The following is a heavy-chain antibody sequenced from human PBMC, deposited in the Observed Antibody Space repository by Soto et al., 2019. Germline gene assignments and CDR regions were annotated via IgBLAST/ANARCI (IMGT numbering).Heavy chain of an antibody. CDR1: GFTFSSCG. CDR2: ISYDGSNK. V-gene: IGHV3-30*03. Sequence: GGSLRLSCAASGFTFSSCGIHWVRQAPGKGLEWVAVISYDGSNKYYADSVKGRFTISRDNSKNTLYLQMNSLRAEDTAVYYCVAAYVATDTFDLWGQGTMVTVSS. D-gene: IGHD2-21*01. CDR3: VAAYVATDTFDL. J-gene: IGHJ3*01.